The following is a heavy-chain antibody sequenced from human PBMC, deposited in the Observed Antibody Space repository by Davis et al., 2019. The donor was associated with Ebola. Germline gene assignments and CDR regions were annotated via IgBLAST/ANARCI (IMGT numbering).Heavy chain of an antibody. CDR2: IIPILGIA. CDR3: ARAPSSEGYCSGGTCYWFDP. V-gene: IGHV1-69*02. D-gene: IGHD2-15*01. J-gene: IGHJ5*02. Sequence: SVKVSCKASGGTFSSYTISWVRQAPGQGLEWMGRIIPILGIANYAQKFQGRVTITADKSTSTAYMELTDLRFDDTAVYFCARAPSSEGYCSGGTCYWFDPWGQGTLVTVSS. CDR1: GGTFSSYT.